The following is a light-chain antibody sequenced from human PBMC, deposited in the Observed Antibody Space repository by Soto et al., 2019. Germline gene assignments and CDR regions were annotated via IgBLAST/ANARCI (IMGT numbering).Light chain of an antibody. CDR1: SSNIGNNY. Sequence: QSVLTQPPSVSAAPGQKVTISCSGSSSNIGNNYVSWYQQLQGTAPKLLIYYNNKRPSGIPDRFSGSKSGTSATLGITGLQTGDEADYYCGTWDSSLSAVFGGGTKLTVL. CDR3: GTWDSSLSAV. J-gene: IGLJ2*01. V-gene: IGLV1-51*01. CDR2: YNN.